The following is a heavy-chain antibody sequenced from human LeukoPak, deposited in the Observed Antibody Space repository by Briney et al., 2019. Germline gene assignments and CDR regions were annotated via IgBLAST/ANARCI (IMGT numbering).Heavy chain of an antibody. J-gene: IGHJ4*02. CDR1: GFTFFSYT. V-gene: IGHV3-23*01. Sequence: PGGSLRLSCVASGFTFFSYTMSWVRQPPGKGLEWVSSLGGINGYTYYADSVKGRFNISRDNPKNTLYLQVTSLRAGDRDVQYSAKSASGFYACDFDFWGQGTLVTVSS. CDR2: LGGINGYT. D-gene: IGHD2/OR15-2a*01. CDR3: AKSASGFYACDFDF.